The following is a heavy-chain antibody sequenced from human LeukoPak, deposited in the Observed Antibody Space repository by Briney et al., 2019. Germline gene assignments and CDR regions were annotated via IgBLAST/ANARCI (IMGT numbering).Heavy chain of an antibody. CDR3: AKASAMIVVVTLDY. J-gene: IGHJ4*02. CDR2: ISGSGGST. D-gene: IGHD3-22*01. V-gene: IGHV3-23*01. CDR1: GFTFSSYA. Sequence: GGSLRLSCAASGFTFSSYAMSWVRQAPGKGLEWVSAISGSGGSTYYADSVKGRFTISRDNSKNTLYLQMSSLRAEDTAIYYCAKASAMIVVVTLDYWGQGTLVTVSS.